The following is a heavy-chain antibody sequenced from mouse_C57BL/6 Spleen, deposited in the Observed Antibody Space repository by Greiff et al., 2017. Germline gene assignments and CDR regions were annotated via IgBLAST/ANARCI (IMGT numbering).Heavy chain of an antibody. V-gene: IGHV1-69*01. CDR2: INPSDSYT. CDR1: GYTFTSYW. Sequence: VQLQQPGAELVMPGASVKLSCKASGYTFTSYWMHWVKQRPGQGLEWIGEINPSDSYTSYNQKFKGKATLTVDKSSSTAYMQLSRLTSEDSAVYYCARSGYFDYWGQGTTRTVSS. CDR3: ARSGYFDY. J-gene: IGHJ2*01. D-gene: IGHD3-1*01.